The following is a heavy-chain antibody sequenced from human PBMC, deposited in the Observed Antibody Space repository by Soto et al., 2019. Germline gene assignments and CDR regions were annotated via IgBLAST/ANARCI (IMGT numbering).Heavy chain of an antibody. D-gene: IGHD3-10*01. CDR1: GGSFSGYY. CDR2: IYYDGRS. V-gene: IGHV4-34*01. CDR3: ARGTMLRGPGYYYAMDV. J-gene: IGHJ6*02. Sequence: SETLSLTCAVYGGSFSGYYWSWIRQPPGKGLEWIGYIYYDGRSYYTPSLKSRVIISVDTSKNQFSLNLTAVTAADTAVYYCARGTMLRGPGYYYAMDVWGQGTTVTVSS.